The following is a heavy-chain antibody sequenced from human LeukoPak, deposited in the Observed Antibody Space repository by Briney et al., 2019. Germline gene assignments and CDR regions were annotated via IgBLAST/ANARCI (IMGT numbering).Heavy chain of an antibody. V-gene: IGHV3-21*01. J-gene: IGHJ3*02. CDR3: ARGDYSSRSNAFDI. D-gene: IGHD6-13*01. Sequence: GGSLRLSCAASGFAFSSYSMNWVRQAPGKGLEWVSSISSSSSYIYYADSVKGRFTISRDNAKNSLYLQMNSLRAEDTDVYYCARGDYSSRSNAFDIWGQGTMVTVSS. CDR1: GFAFSSYS. CDR2: ISSSSSYI.